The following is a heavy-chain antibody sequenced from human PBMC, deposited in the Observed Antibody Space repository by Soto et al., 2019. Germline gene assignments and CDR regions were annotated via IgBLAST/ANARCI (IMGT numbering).Heavy chain of an antibody. CDR2: IKPGGSEK. CDR3: ARNPWGVAGTDY. Sequence: EVQVVESGGGLVQPGGSLRLSCAASGFTFSTFWMSWVRQAPGKGLEWVANIKPGGSEKYYVDSVKGRFTISRDDAKNSMYLQMNRLRAEDTAVYYCARNPWGVAGTDYWGQGTLVTVSS. CDR1: GFTFSTFW. D-gene: IGHD6-19*01. J-gene: IGHJ4*02. V-gene: IGHV3-7*01.